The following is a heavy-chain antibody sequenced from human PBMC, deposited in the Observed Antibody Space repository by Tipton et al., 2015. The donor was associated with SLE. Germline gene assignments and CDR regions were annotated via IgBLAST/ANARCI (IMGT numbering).Heavy chain of an antibody. V-gene: IGHV3-33*08. CDR1: GFTFSSYG. D-gene: IGHD4-23*01. CDR3: ARALSTVGSLDL. CDR2: IWYDGSNK. J-gene: IGHJ2*01. Sequence: SLRLSCAASGFTFSSYGMHWVRQAPGKGLEWVATIWYDGSNKFYADSLKGRFTISRDNSKNTLFLQMNSLRPEDTAVYYCARALSTVGSLDLWGRGTLVTVSS.